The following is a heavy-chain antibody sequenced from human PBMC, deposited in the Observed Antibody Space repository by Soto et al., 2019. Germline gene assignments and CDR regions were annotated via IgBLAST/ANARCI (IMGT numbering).Heavy chain of an antibody. CDR1: GGSFSGYY. D-gene: IGHD2-2*01. J-gene: IGHJ4*02. CDR3: ARGWGYCSSTSCYAFDY. V-gene: IGHV4-34*01. Sequence: QVQLQQWGAGLLKPSETLSLTCAVYGGSFSGYYWSWIRQPPGKGLEWIGEINHSGSTNYNSSLKSRVTISVDTSKNQFSLKLSSVTAADTAVYYCARGWGYCSSTSCYAFDYWGQGTLVTVSS. CDR2: INHSGST.